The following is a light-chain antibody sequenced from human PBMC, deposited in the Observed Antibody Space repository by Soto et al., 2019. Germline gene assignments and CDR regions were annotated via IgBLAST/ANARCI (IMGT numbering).Light chain of an antibody. V-gene: IGKV3-15*01. CDR3: QQYNTSPRT. J-gene: IGKJ1*01. CDR2: GAS. Sequence: MVLTQSPATLSVSPGQGATLSCRASQPISRNLAWYQQKPGQAPRLLIYGASTRATDIPGRFSGGGSGTEFTLTISSLESEDFAIYFCQQYNTSPRTFGQGTKVDIK. CDR1: QPISRN.